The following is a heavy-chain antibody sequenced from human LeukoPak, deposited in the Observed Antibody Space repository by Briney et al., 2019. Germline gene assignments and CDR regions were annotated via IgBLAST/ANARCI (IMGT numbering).Heavy chain of an antibody. CDR1: GYTFTGFY. V-gene: IGHV1-2*02. D-gene: IGHD2-2*01. CDR2: INPNSGGT. Sequence: ASVTVSCKASGYTFTGFYMHWVRQAPGQGLEWMGWINPNSGGTNYAQKFQGRVTMTRDTSISTAYMDLSRLRSDDSAVYYCARLAYCSSTSCFDYWGQGTLVTVSS. CDR3: ARLAYCSSTSCFDY. J-gene: IGHJ4*02.